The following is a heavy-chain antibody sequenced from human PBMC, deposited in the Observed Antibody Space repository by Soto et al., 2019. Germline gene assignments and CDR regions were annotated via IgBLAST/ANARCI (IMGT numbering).Heavy chain of an antibody. CDR1: GGSIRSHN. J-gene: IGHJ6*03. V-gene: IGHV4-59*08. CDR2: MYYSAMT. Sequence: SETLSLTCSVPGGSIRSHNWSWIRQPPGKGLEWIGCMYYSAMTEYNPSLKSRVTISADTSNNKVSLRLTSVTAADTAVYYCARVLLRFLEWLPPPPYYYYYMDVWGKGTTVTVSS. CDR3: ARVLLRFLEWLPPPPYYYYYMDV. D-gene: IGHD3-3*01.